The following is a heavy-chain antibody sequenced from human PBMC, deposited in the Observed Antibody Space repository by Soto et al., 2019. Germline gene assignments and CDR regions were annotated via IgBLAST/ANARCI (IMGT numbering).Heavy chain of an antibody. J-gene: IGHJ5*02. CDR2: ISYRGTT. CDR1: GASISSGDYY. Sequence: QVQLQESGPGLVKPSQTLSLTCTVSGASISSGDYYWSWIRQPPGKGLEWLAYISYRGTTYYNPSLKSRATMSVDTYKNQFTLKLNSVNAAVTAVYYCVRALGSRFMEWPRFDPWGQGTLVTVSS. D-gene: IGHD3-3*01. CDR3: VRALGSRFMEWPRFDP. V-gene: IGHV4-30-4*01.